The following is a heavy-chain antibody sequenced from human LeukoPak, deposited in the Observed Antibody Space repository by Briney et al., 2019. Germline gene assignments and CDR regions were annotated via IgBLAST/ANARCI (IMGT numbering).Heavy chain of an antibody. V-gene: IGHV3-30*03. CDR3: ATISGNFDYLDY. Sequence: GGSLRLSCAASGFTFSSYGMHWVRQAPGKGLEWVAVISYDGSNKYYADSVKGRFTISRDNSKNTMYLQMKSLRVEDTALYYCATISGNFDYLDYWGQGTLVTVST. J-gene: IGHJ4*02. D-gene: IGHD1-26*01. CDR1: GFTFSSYG. CDR2: ISYDGSNK.